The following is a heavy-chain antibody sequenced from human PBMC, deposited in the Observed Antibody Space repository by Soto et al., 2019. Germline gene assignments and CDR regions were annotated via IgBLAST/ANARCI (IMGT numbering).Heavy chain of an antibody. CDR2: ITGSGIST. CDR3: ARRVNSYDPSGSFLPTFDY. Sequence: EVQLLESGGGLVQPGGSLRLSCAASGFTFTNYAINWVRQAPGKGLEWVSGITGSGISTYYADSVKGRFTVSRDNSKDTLYLQLNSLRAEDTAVYFCARRVNSYDPSGSFLPTFDYWGQGTLVTVSS. CDR1: GFTFTNYA. D-gene: IGHD3-22*01. V-gene: IGHV3-23*01. J-gene: IGHJ4*02.